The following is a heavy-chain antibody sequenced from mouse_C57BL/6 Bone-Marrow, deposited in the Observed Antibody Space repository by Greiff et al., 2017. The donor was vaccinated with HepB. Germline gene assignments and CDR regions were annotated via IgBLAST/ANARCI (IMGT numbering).Heavy chain of an antibody. D-gene: IGHD2-12*01. J-gene: IGHJ3*01. CDR2: IDPSDSYT. V-gene: IGHV1-59*01. CDR1: GYTFTSYW. Sequence: QVQLQQPGAELVRPGTSVKLSCKASGYTFTSYWMHWVKQRPGQGLEWIGVIDPSDSYTNYNQKFKGKATLTVETSSSTAYMQLSSLTSEDSAVYYCARPYTWFAYWGQGTLVTVSA. CDR3: ARPYTWFAY.